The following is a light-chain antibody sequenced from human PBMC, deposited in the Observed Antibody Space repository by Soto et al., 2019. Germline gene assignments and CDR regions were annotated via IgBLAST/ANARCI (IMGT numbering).Light chain of an antibody. V-gene: IGKV1-5*01. Sequence: DIQMTQSPPTLSASVGDRVTITCRASQSISSWLAWFQQKPGKAPKLLIYDASNLQSGGPSRFSGSGSGTEFTLTISSLQPDDFATYYCQQYNSYSVTFGQGTKVEIK. CDR2: DAS. J-gene: IGKJ1*01. CDR1: QSISSW. CDR3: QQYNSYSVT.